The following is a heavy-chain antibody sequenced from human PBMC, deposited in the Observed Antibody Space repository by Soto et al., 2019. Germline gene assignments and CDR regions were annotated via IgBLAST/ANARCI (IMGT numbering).Heavy chain of an antibody. D-gene: IGHD6-6*01. CDR1: GYSISSGYY. CDR3: ARVDSSSGFDY. J-gene: IGHJ4*02. V-gene: IGHV4-38-2*01. CDR2: IYHSGST. Sequence: SETLSLTCAVSGYSISSGYYWGWIRQPPGKGLEWIGSIYHSGSTYYNPSLKSRVTISVDTSKNQFSLRLTSVTAADTAVYYCARVDSSSGFDYWGKGTLVTVSS.